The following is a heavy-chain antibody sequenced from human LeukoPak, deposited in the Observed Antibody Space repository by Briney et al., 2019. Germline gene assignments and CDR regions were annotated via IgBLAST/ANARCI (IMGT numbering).Heavy chain of an antibody. CDR1: GYTFTTYH. CDR3: ARAVVRGVYYMDV. D-gene: IGHD3-10*01. CDR2: INPSSGGT. Sequence: ASVKVSCKASGYTFTTYHIHWVRQAPGQGLEWMGIINPSSGGTTYAQKFQGRVTMTRDTSTSTLYMELSSLRSEDTAVYYCARAVVRGVYYMDVWGKGTTVTVSS. J-gene: IGHJ6*03. V-gene: IGHV1-46*01.